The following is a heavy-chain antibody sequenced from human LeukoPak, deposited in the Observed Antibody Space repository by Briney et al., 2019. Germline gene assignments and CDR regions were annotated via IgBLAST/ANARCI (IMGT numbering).Heavy chain of an antibody. CDR3: ARVVGYCSGGNCYSGGLGYMDV. CDR2: ISSSGSTI. V-gene: IGHV3-48*03. J-gene: IGHJ6*03. Sequence: GGSLRLSCAASGFTFSSYEMNWVRQAPGKGLEWVSYISSSGSTIYYADSVKGRFTISRDNAKNSLFLQMNSLRAEDTAVYYFARVVGYCSGGNCYSGGLGYMDVWGKGTTATIPS. D-gene: IGHD2-15*01. CDR1: GFTFSSYE.